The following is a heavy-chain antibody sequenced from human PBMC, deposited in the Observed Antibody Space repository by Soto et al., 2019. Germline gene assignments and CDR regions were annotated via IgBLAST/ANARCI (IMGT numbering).Heavy chain of an antibody. CDR2: IIPIFGTA. Sequence: ASVKVSCKASGGTFSSYAISWVRQAPGQGLEWMGGIIPIFGTANYAQKFQGRVTITADESTSTAYMELSSLRSEDTAVYYCARDTAIVGATSPDYYYYYGMDVWGQGTTVTVSS. CDR3: ARDTAIVGATSPDYYYYYGMDV. CDR1: GGTFSSYA. D-gene: IGHD1-26*01. V-gene: IGHV1-69*13. J-gene: IGHJ6*02.